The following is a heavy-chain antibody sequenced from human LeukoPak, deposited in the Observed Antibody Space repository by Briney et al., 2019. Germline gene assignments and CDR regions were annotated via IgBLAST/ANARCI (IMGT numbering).Heavy chain of an antibody. J-gene: IGHJ4*02. Sequence: GGSLRLSCAASGFTFSDYYMSWIRQAPGKGLEWVSYISSSGSTIYYADSVKGRFTISRDNAQNSLYLQMNGLRAEDTALYYCAKDISPYIVATNTADYWGQGTLVTVAS. CDR2: ISSSGSTI. D-gene: IGHD6-25*01. CDR1: GFTFSDYY. CDR3: AKDISPYIVATNTADY. V-gene: IGHV3-11*01.